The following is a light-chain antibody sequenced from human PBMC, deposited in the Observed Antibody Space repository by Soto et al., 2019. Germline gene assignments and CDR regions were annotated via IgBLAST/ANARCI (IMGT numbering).Light chain of an antibody. V-gene: IGLV4-69*01. Sequence: QSVLTQSPSASASLGASVKLTCTLSSGHSTYAIAWHQQQPEKGPRYLMKLNSDGSHNKGDGIPYRSSGSTAGSERYLTTSSLQSEDEADYYCQTWGTGIRVFGGGTKLTVL. CDR2: LNSDGSH. CDR3: QTWGTGIRV. J-gene: IGLJ3*02. CDR1: SGHSTYA.